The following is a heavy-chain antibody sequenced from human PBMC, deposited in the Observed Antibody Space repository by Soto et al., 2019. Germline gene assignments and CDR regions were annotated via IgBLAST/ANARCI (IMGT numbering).Heavy chain of an antibody. CDR1: GYTFTSYA. J-gene: IGHJ2*01. CDR2: INAGNGNT. D-gene: IGHD4-17*01. Sequence: QVQLVQSGAEEKKPGASVKVSCKASGYTFTSYAMHWVRQAPGQRLEWMGWINAGNGNTKYSQKFQGRVTITRDTSAGTAYMERSSLRSEDTAVYSWARPVTTVDCYFDLWGRGTLVTVSS. V-gene: IGHV1-3*05. CDR3: ARPVTTVDCYFDL.